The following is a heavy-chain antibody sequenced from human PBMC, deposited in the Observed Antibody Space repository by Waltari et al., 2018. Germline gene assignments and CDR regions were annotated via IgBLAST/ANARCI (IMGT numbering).Heavy chain of an antibody. CDR2: INPNSGGT. CDR3: ARDWGSSSWTDYYYYDMDV. V-gene: IGHV1-2*02. CDR1: GYTFPGYY. Sequence: QVQLVQSGAEVKKPGASVKVSCKASGYTFPGYYMHWVRQAPGQGREWRGWINPNSGGTNDAQKFQGRVTMTRDTSISTAYMELRRLRSDDTAVYYCARDWGSSSWTDYYYYDMDVWGKGTTVTVSS. D-gene: IGHD6-13*01. J-gene: IGHJ6*03.